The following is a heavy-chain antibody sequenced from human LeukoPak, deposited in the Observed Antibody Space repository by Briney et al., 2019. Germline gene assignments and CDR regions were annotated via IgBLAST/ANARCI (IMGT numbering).Heavy chain of an antibody. CDR2: ISIGGDT. J-gene: IGHJ3*02. D-gene: IGHD1-26*01. CDR3: VRAQVGAGLAFDM. CDR1: GFTFSNYD. Sequence: VGSLRLSCAASGFTFSNYDMHWVRQGTGKGLEWVSAISIGGDTYYPDSVKGRFTISRENAKNSFYLQMNSLRAGDTALYYCVRAQVGAGLAFDMWGQGTMVTVSS. V-gene: IGHV3-13*01.